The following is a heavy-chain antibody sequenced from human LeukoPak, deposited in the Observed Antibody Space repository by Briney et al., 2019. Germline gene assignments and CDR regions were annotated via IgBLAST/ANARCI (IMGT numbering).Heavy chain of an antibody. D-gene: IGHD1-26*01. CDR1: GGTFSSYA. CDR2: IIPIFGTA. CDR3: ARVVRYSYYYYYMDV. Sequence: SVKVSCKASGGTFSSYAISWVRQAPGQGLEWMGGIIPIFGTANYAQKFQGRVTITTDESTSTAYMELSSLRSEDTDVYYCARVVRYSYYYYYMDVWGKGTTVTVSS. V-gene: IGHV1-69*05. J-gene: IGHJ6*03.